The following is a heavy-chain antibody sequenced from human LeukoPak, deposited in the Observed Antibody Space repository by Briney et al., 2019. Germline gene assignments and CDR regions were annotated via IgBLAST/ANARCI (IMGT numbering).Heavy chain of an antibody. V-gene: IGHV3-7*01. D-gene: IGHD1-14*01. CDR1: GSTFSSYW. CDR3: ARDPDRRSPEYYFDY. CDR2: IKQDGSEK. J-gene: IGHJ4*02. Sequence: GGSLRLSCAASGSTFSSYWMSWFRQAPGKGLEWVANIKQDGSEKYYVDSVKGRFTISRDNAKNSLYLQMNSLRAEDTAVYYCARDPDRRSPEYYFDYWGQGTLVTVSS.